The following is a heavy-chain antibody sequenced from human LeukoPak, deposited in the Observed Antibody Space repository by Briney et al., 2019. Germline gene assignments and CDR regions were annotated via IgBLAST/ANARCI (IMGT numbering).Heavy chain of an antibody. J-gene: IGHJ3*02. CDR3: AKDRGTSLCDTFDI. CDR1: GLTFSTYG. Sequence: GGTLRLSCAASGLTFSTYGMSWVRQAPGKGLEWVSVISGSGGSTYYADSVKGRFTISRDNSKNTLYLQMNSLRAEDTAIYYCAKDRGTSLCDTFDIWGQGTMVTVSS. D-gene: IGHD6-25*01. CDR2: ISGSGGST. V-gene: IGHV3-23*01.